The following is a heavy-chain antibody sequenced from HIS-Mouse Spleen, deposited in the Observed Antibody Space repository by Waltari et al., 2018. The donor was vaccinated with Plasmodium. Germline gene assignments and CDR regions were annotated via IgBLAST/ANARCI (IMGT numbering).Heavy chain of an antibody. J-gene: IGHJ3*02. CDR3: TTGLGAFDI. Sequence: EVQLVESGGGLVKPGGSLRLSCAASGFTFSNAWMSWVREAPGKGLEWVGLNKSKTEGGKTDYDAPVKGSFTISRDDSKNTLYLQMNILKTEDTAVYYCTTGLGAFDIWGQGTMVTVSS. CDR1: GFTFSNAW. CDR2: NKSKTEGGKT. V-gene: IGHV3-15*01.